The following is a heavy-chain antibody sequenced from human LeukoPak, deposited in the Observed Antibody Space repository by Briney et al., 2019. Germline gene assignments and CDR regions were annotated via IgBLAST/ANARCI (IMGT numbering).Heavy chain of an antibody. D-gene: IGHD6-13*01. Sequence: GGSLRLSCEASGFTFNIYGMHWVRQAPGKGLEWVAVIRNDGSNEYQADSVKGRFTISRDNDENTLYLQMNSLRDEDTAMYYCARVGSINWYTYHHGMDVRGQGTMVVVS. CDR2: IRNDGSNE. V-gene: IGHV3-33*01. J-gene: IGHJ6*02. CDR3: ARVGSINWYTYHHGMDV. CDR1: GFTFNIYG.